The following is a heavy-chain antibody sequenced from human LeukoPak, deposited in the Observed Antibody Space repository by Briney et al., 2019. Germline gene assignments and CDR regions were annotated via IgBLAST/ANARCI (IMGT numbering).Heavy chain of an antibody. CDR1: GFSFSSYA. D-gene: IGHD2-21*01. CDR2: LSDSGGNT. V-gene: IGHV3-23*01. CDR3: ARGGGFCGGDCYGIDY. J-gene: IGHJ4*02. Sequence: GGSLRLSCAASGFSFSSYAMSWVRQAPGEGLEWVSGLSDSGGNTIYADSVKGRFTISRDNSKNTLFLQMNSLRAEDTAVYYCARGGGFCGGDCYGIDYWGQGTLVTVSS.